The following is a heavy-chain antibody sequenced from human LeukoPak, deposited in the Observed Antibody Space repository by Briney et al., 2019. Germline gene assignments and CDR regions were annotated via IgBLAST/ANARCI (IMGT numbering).Heavy chain of an antibody. Sequence: EASVKVSCKASGYTFTGYYMHWVRQAPGQGLEWMGWINPNSGGTNYAQKFQGWVTMTRDTSISTAYMELSRLRSDDTAVYYCARGHYGSGGYIDDYWGQGTLVTVSS. CDR1: GYTFTGYY. J-gene: IGHJ4*02. D-gene: IGHD3-10*01. CDR3: ARGHYGSGGYIDDY. CDR2: INPNSGGT. V-gene: IGHV1-2*04.